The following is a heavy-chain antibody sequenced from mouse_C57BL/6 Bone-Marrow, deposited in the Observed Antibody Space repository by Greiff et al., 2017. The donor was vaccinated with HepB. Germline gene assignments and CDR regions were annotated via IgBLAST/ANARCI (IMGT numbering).Heavy chain of an antibody. CDR1: GYTFTSYW. CDR2: IYPGSGST. V-gene: IGHV1-55*01. CDR3: ARATFITTVVAEDY. J-gene: IGHJ2*01. Sequence: QVQLQQPGAELVKPGASVKMSCKASGYTFTSYWITWVKQRPGQGLEWIGDIYPGSGSTNYNEKFKSKATLTVDTSSSTAYMQLSSLTSEDSAVYYCARATFITTVVAEDYWGQGTTLTVSS. D-gene: IGHD1-1*01.